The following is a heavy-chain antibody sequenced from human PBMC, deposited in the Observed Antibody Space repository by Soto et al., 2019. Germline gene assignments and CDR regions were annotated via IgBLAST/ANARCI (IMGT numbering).Heavy chain of an antibody. CDR1: GFTVSNNY. CDR2: IYSGGYT. D-gene: IGHD3-10*01. V-gene: IGHV3-53*01. CDR3: GPSRGGGGY. J-gene: IGHJ4*02. Sequence: EVQLVESGGGLIQPGGSLRLSCAVSGFTVSNNYMSWVRQAPGKGLEGVSVIYSGGYTAYGDSVKGRFTISRDNSKNTLFPKMKSRRADRHGVFSCGPSRGGGGYWGQGTLVTVSS.